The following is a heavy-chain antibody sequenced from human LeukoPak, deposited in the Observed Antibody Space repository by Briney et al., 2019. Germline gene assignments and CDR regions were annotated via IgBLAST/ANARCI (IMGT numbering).Heavy chain of an antibody. CDR2: IYYSGST. D-gene: IGHD3-3*01. Sequence: PSETLSLTCTVSGGSISSSSYYWGWIRQPPGKGLEWIGSIYYSGSTYYNPSLKSRVTISVDTSKNQFSLKLSSVTAADTAVYYCARNNYDFWSGYYRHWGQGTLVTVSS. J-gene: IGHJ4*02. CDR3: ARNNYDFWSGYYRH. V-gene: IGHV4-39*07. CDR1: GGSISSSSYY.